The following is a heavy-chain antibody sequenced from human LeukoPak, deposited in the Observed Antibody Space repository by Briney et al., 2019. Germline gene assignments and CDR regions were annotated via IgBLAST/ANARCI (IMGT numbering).Heavy chain of an antibody. V-gene: IGHV3-21*01. CDR1: GFTFSSYS. CDR2: ISSSSSYI. D-gene: IGHD3-22*01. J-gene: IGHJ4*02. Sequence: PGGSLRLSCAASGFTFSSYSMNWVRQAPGKGLEWVSSISSSSSYIYYADSVKGRFTISRDNAKNSLYLQMNSLRAEDTAVYYCARDRSVATLRSYYYDSSGYGYWGQGTLVTVSS. CDR3: ARDRSVATLRSYYYDSSGYGY.